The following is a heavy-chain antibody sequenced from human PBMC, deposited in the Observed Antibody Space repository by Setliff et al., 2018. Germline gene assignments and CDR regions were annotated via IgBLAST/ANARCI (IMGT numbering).Heavy chain of an antibody. CDR1: GFSFTTFG. Sequence: GASVKVSCKTSGFSFTTFGFSWVRQAPGQGLEWMGWISPYSGDTNYAQNLQGRVTMTTDTSTSTAYMELRSLRSDDTAVYYCARDRRNIVVAVVNAAFDIWGQGTMVTVSS. J-gene: IGHJ3*02. D-gene: IGHD2-15*01. V-gene: IGHV1-18*01. CDR2: ISPYSGDT. CDR3: ARDRRNIVVAVVNAAFDI.